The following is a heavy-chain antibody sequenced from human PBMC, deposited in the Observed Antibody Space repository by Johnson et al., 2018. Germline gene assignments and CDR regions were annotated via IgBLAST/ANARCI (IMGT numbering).Heavy chain of an antibody. CDR2: ISYSGSP. J-gene: IGHJ6*02. CDR3: ARQLTNDVDTAMPGAGDV. V-gene: IGHV4-31*03. D-gene: IGHD5-18*01. Sequence: QVQLQESGPGLVKPSQPLSLTCTVSGGSISSGGYYWSWIRQHPGKGLEWIGYISYSGSPSYTPSLKRRVTISVDTSKNQFPLQLRSVTAADTAVYYCARQLTNDVDTAMPGAGDVWGQGTTVTVSS. CDR1: GGSISSGGYY.